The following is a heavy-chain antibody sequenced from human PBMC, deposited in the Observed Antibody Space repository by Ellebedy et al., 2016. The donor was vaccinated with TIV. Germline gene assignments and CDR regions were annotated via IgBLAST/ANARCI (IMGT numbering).Heavy chain of an antibody. CDR2: ISSSSSYI. V-gene: IGHV3-21*01. CDR3: ARAIFGELYNGLFL. J-gene: IGHJ6*02. CDR1: GFTFSSYS. D-gene: IGHD3-10*01. Sequence: GEFLKISXAASGFTFSSYSMNWVRQAPGKGLEWVSSISSSSSYIYYADSVKGRFTISRDNAKNSLYLQMNSLRAEDTAVYYCARAIFGELYNGLFLWGQGTTVTVSS.